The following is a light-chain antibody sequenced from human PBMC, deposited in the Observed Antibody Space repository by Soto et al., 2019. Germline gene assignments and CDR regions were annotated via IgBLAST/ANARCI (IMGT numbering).Light chain of an antibody. CDR1: SSDVGSYNL. V-gene: IGLV2-23*01. CDR3: CSYAGSGTYV. CDR2: EGD. J-gene: IGLJ1*01. Sequence: QSALTQPASVSGSPGQSITISCTGTSSDVGSYNLVSWYQQHPGKAPKLMIYEGDKRPSGVSLRFSGSTSGNTASLTISGLQAEDEADYYCCSYAGSGTYVFGTGTKLTVL.